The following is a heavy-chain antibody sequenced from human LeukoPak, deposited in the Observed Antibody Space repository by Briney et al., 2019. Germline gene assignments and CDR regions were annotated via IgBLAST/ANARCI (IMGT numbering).Heavy chain of an antibody. CDR3: ARDPIEGYLDL. D-gene: IGHD3-16*02. CDR2: INPSDGST. Sequence: ASVKVSCKASGYTFTNYYMHWVRQAPGQGLEWMGVINPSDGSTIYPQKFQGRVTMTRDTSTSTVYMELRSLRSEDTAVYYCARDPIEGYLDLWGRGTLVTVSS. J-gene: IGHJ2*01. V-gene: IGHV1-46*01. CDR1: GYTFTNYY.